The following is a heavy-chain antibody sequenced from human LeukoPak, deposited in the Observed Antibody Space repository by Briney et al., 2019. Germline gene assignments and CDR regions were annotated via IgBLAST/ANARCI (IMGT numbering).Heavy chain of an antibody. CDR3: ARDAFYYGSGRRPYNWFDL. D-gene: IGHD3-10*01. CDR2: IYYSGST. V-gene: IGHV4-59*01. J-gene: IGHJ5*02. Sequence: PSETLSLTCTVSGGSISSYYWSWIRQPPGKGLEWIGYIYYSGSTNYNPSLKSRVTTSVDTSKNQFSLKLSSVTAADTAVYYCARDAFYYGSGRRPYNWFDLWGQGTLVTVSS. CDR1: GGSISSYY.